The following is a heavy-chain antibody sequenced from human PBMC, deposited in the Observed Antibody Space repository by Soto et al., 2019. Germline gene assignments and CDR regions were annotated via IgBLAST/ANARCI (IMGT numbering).Heavy chain of an antibody. CDR2: INAGNGYT. CDR1: GYTFNSYA. V-gene: IGHV1-3*01. Sequence: ASVKVSCKASGYTFNSYAMHWVRQAPGQRLEWMGWINAGNGYTKYSQKFQGRVTITRDTSASTAYMELSSLRSEDTAVYYCATGHRRIAAAGPTGYFQHWGQGTLVTVSS. CDR3: ATGHRRIAAAGPTGYFQH. D-gene: IGHD6-13*01. J-gene: IGHJ1*01.